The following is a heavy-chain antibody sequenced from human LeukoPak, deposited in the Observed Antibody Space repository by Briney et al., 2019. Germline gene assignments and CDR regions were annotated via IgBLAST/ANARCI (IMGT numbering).Heavy chain of an antibody. CDR1: GFTFSSYW. CDR2: INSDGSST. Sequence: PGGSLRLSCAASGFTFSSYWMHWVRQAPGKGLLWVSRINSDGSSTSYADSVKGRFTISRVNAKNTLYLQMNSLRAEDTAVYYCARAAKSYATRSGIAAAGPDYWGQGTLVTVSS. V-gene: IGHV3-74*01. D-gene: IGHD6-13*01. CDR3: ARAAKSYATRSGIAAAGPDY. J-gene: IGHJ4*02.